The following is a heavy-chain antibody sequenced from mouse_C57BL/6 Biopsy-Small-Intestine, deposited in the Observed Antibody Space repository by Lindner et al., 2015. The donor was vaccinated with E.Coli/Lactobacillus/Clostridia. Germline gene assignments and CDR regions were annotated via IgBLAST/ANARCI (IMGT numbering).Heavy chain of an antibody. Sequence: SVKVSCKASGYDFLKYDFIWVRQATGQGLEWMGWMSPKYGTTGYAWKFQGRVTLTRDTSTRTMFMDLKNLRSDDTAVYYCARIDGGNYGLGMDVWGPGTTVTVSS. CDR3: ARIDGGNYGLGMDV. CDR2: MSPKYGTT. CDR1: GYDFLKYD. V-gene: IGHV1-85*01. J-gene: IGHJ1*01. D-gene: IGHD1-2*01.